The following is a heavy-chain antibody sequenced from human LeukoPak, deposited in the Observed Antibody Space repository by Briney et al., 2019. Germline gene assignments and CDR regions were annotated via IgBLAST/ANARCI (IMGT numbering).Heavy chain of an antibody. CDR2: MNPNSGNT. CDR3: ARGDGHDNGTDV. J-gene: IGHJ6*02. V-gene: IGHV1-8*01. D-gene: IGHD6-6*01. CDR1: GYTFTSYD. Sequence: ASVKVSCKASGYTFTSYDINWVRQATGQGLEWMGWMNPNSGNTGYAQKFQGRVTMTRNTSISTAYMELSSLRSEDTAVYYCARGDGHDNGTDVWGQGTTVTVSS.